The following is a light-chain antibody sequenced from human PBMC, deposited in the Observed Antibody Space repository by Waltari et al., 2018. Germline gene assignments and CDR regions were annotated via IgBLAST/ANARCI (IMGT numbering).Light chain of an antibody. Sequence: EIVLTPSPGTLSLSPGESATLPCRASQSVSSSYLAWYQQKPGQAPRLLIYGASSRATGIPDRFSGSGSGTDFTLTISRLEPEDFAVYYCQQYGSSPFTFGPGTKVDIK. J-gene: IGKJ3*01. CDR1: QSVSSSY. CDR2: GAS. V-gene: IGKV3-20*01. CDR3: QQYGSSPFT.